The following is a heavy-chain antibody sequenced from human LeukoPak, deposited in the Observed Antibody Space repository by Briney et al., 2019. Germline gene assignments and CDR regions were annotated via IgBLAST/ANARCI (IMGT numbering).Heavy chain of an antibody. D-gene: IGHD6-19*01. CDR1: GFTFSSYA. CDR2: ISYDGSNE. V-gene: IGHV3-30*04. J-gene: IGHJ4*02. CDR3: ARETSSGWENYFDY. Sequence: GGSLRLSCAASGFTFSSYAMHWVRQAPGKGLEWVAVISYDGSNEYYADSVKGRFTISRDNSKNTLYLQMNSLRAEDTAVYYCARETSSGWENYFDYWGQGTLVTVSS.